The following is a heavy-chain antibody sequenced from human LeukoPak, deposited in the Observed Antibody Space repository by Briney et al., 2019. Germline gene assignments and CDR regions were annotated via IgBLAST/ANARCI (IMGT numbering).Heavy chain of an antibody. J-gene: IGHJ4*02. Sequence: SETLSLTCTVSGGSISSYSWSWIRQPPGKGLEWIGYIYHSGSTYYNPSLKSRVTISVDRSKNQFSLKLSSVTAADTAVYYCARGGYSGYVGYFDYWGQGTLVTVSS. CDR2: IYHSGST. CDR1: GGSISSYS. CDR3: ARGGYSGYVGYFDY. V-gene: IGHV4-30-2*01. D-gene: IGHD5-12*01.